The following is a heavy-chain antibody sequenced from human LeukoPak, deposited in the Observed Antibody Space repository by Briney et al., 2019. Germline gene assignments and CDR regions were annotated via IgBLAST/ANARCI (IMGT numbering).Heavy chain of an antibody. CDR1: GGSISSYY. CDR3: ACLTTADAFDI. D-gene: IGHD3-22*01. Sequence: SETPSLTCTVSGGSISSYYWSWIRQPPGKGLEWIGYIYDSGSTNYNPSLKSRVTISVDTSKNQFSLKLSSVTAADTAVYYCACLTTADAFDIWGQGTMVTVSS. CDR2: IYDSGST. J-gene: IGHJ3*02. V-gene: IGHV4-59*12.